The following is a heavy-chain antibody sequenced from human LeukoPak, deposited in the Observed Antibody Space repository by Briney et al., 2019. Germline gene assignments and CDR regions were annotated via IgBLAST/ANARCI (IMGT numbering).Heavy chain of an antibody. V-gene: IGHV4-59*01. CDR3: ARDRGWLQFDY. D-gene: IGHD5-24*01. Sequence: SETLSLTCIVSGGSIGSYYWSWIRQPPGKGLEWIGYISYSGTTNHNPSLKSRVTISVDTSKNQFSLKLSSVTAADTAVYYCARDRGWLQFDYWGQGTLVTVSS. CDR2: ISYSGTT. J-gene: IGHJ4*02. CDR1: GGSIGSYY.